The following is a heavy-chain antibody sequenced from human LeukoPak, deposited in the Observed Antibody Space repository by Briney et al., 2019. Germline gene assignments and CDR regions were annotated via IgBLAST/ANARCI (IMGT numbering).Heavy chain of an antibody. Sequence: PGGSLRLSCAASGFTFSSYCMSWVRQAPGKGLEWVANIKQGGSEKYYADSVKGRITISRDNAKNSLYLQMNSLGAEDTAVYYCAREGNYGDYVIYYYFMDVWGKGTTVTVSS. CDR1: GFTFSSYC. V-gene: IGHV3-7*01. CDR3: AREGNYGDYVIYYYFMDV. D-gene: IGHD4-17*01. J-gene: IGHJ6*03. CDR2: IKQGGSEK.